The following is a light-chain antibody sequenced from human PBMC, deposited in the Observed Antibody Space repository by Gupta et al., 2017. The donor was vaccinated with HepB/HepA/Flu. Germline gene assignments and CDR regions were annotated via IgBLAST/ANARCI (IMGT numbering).Light chain of an antibody. CDR3: SSYTSSSTLYV. CDR1: SSDVGGYNY. Sequence: SALTQPASVSGSPGPSITISCTGTSSDVGGYNYVSWYQQHPGKAPKLMIYDVSNRPSGVPHRFSGSKSGTTASLTISGLQAEDEADYYCSSYTSSSTLYVFGTGTKVTVL. J-gene: IGLJ1*01. CDR2: DVS. V-gene: IGLV2-14*01.